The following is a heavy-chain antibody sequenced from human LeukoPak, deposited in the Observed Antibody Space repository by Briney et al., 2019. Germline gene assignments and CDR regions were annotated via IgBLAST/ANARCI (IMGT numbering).Heavy chain of an antibody. D-gene: IGHD6-19*01. V-gene: IGHV4-59*01. CDR1: GGSTSTYY. J-gene: IGHJ5*02. CDR3: ARDAGKKQWLVGGWFDP. CDR2: IYYSGST. Sequence: SETLSLTCTVSGGSTSTYYWSWIRQPPGKGLGWIGYIYYSGSTNYTPSLKSRVTISVDTSKNQFPLKLSSVTAADTAVYYCARDAGKKQWLVGGWFDPWGQGTLVTVSS.